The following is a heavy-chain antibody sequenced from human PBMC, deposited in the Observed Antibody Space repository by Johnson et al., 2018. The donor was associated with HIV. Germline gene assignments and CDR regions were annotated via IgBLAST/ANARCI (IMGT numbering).Heavy chain of an antibody. Sequence: MHLVESGGGLIQPGGSLRLSCAASGFTVSSNYMSWVRQAPGKGLEWVSVIYRGGSTYYEDSVKGRFTISRDNSKNTLYLQMNSLRAEDTAVYYCARRPNHDILTGKGGAFDIWGQGTMVTVSS. CDR3: ARRPNHDILTGKGGAFDI. D-gene: IGHD3-9*01. CDR2: IYRGGST. J-gene: IGHJ3*02. CDR1: GFTVSSNY. V-gene: IGHV3-53*01.